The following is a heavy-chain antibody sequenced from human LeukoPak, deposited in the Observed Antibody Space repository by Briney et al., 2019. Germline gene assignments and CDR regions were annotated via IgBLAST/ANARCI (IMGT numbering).Heavy chain of an antibody. Sequence: GGSLRLSCAASGFTFDDYAMHWVRQAPGKGLEWVSLISGDGGSTYYADSVKGRFTISRDDSKNTLYLQVNSLRAEDTAVYYCAKGQYASGWNSGNYWGQGTLVTVSS. D-gene: IGHD1/OR15-1a*01. CDR3: AKGQYASGWNSGNY. V-gene: IGHV3-43*02. J-gene: IGHJ4*02. CDR2: ISGDGGST. CDR1: GFTFDDYA.